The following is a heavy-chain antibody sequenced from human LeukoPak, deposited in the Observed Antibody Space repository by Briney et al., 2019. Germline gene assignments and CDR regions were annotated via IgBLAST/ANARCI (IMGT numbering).Heavy chain of an antibody. D-gene: IGHD4-23*01. CDR3: ARAEGYGGELDS. V-gene: IGHV3-30*03. J-gene: IGHJ4*02. CDR1: GFTFSSYG. CDR2: ISYDGSNK. Sequence: GGSLRLSCAASGFTFSSYGMHWVRQAPGKGLEWVAVISYDGSNKYYADSVKGRFTISRENSKNRLYLQMNSLRAEDTAVYYCARAEGYGGELDSWGQGTLVTVSS.